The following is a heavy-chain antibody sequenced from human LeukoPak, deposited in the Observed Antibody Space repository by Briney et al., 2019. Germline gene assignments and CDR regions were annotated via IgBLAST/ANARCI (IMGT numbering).Heavy chain of an antibody. J-gene: IGHJ4*02. D-gene: IGHD1-26*01. V-gene: IGHV1-46*01. CDR1: GYTFTSYY. CDR3: ASGVGANRFDY. CDR2: INPSGGST. Sequence: ASVKVSCKASGYTFTSYYMHWVRQAPGQGLEWVGIINPSGGSTSYAQKFQGRVTMTRDTSTSTVYMELSSLRSEDTAVYYCASGVGANRFDYWGQGTLVTVSS.